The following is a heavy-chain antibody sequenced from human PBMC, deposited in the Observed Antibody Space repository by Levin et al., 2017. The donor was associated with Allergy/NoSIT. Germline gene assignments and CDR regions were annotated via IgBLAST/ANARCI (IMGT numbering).Heavy chain of an antibody. J-gene: IGHJ4*02. CDR2: ISSSSSYI. D-gene: IGHD2-8*02. V-gene: IGHV3-21*01. CDR3: ARDLNPGGGVEY. CDR1: GFTFSSYS. Sequence: PGGSLRLSCAASGFTFSSYSMNWVRQAPGKGLEWVSSISSSSSYIYYADSVKGRFTISRDNAKNSLYLQMNSLRAEDTAVYYCARDLNPGGGVEYWGQGTLVTVSS.